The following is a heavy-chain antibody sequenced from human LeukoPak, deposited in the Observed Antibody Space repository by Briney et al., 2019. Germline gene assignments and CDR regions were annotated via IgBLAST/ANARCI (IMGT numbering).Heavy chain of an antibody. Sequence: GRSLRLSCAASGFTFDDYAMHWVRQGPGKGLEWVSGISWNSGSIGYADSVKGRFTISRDNSKNTLYLQMNSLRAEDTAVYYCARDSFNSGQALGIEGSGWYSAFDIWGQGTMVTVSS. CDR2: ISWNSGSI. CDR1: GFTFDDYA. D-gene: IGHD6-19*01. V-gene: IGHV3-9*01. CDR3: ARDSFNSGQALGIEGSGWYSAFDI. J-gene: IGHJ3*02.